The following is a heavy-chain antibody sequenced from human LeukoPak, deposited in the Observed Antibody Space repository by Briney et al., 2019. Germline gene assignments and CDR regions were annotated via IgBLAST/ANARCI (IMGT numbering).Heavy chain of an antibody. CDR2: ISDSGGST. CDR1: GVSLSRYA. Sequence: GGSLRLSCAVSGVSLSRYARSWVRKAPGKGLEWVSAISDSGGSTYYADSVKGRFTISRDNSRNTLYLQMNTLRAEDTAVYCCAKCRGSSWSDYYDYWGLGTRVPGSS. D-gene: IGHD6-13*01. V-gene: IGHV3-23*01. CDR3: AKCRGSSWSDYYDY. J-gene: IGHJ4*02.